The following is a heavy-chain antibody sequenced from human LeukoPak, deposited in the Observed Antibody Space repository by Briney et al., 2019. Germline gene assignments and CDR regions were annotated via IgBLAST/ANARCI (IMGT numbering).Heavy chain of an antibody. J-gene: IGHJ4*02. CDR2: IIPIFGTA. Sequence: ASVKVSCKASGGTFSSYAISWVRQAPGQGLEWVGGIIPIFGTANYAQKFQGRVTITADESTSTAYMELSSLRSEDTAVYYCARGRAMVRGVIRSAFDYWGQGTLVTVSS. CDR3: ARGRAMVRGVIRSAFDY. D-gene: IGHD3-10*01. V-gene: IGHV1-69*13. CDR1: GGTFSSYA.